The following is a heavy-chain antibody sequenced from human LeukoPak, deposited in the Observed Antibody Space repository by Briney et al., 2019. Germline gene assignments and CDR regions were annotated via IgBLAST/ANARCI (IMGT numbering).Heavy chain of an antibody. Sequence: GGSLRLSCAASGFTFSDYYMSWIRQAPGKGLGWVSYISSSGSTIYYADSVKGRFTISRDNAKNSLYLQMNSLRAEDTAVYYCARVRGPNSSSWHFDAFDIWGQGTMVTVSS. J-gene: IGHJ3*02. V-gene: IGHV3-11*04. CDR1: GFTFSDYY. CDR2: ISSSGSTI. CDR3: ARVRGPNSSSWHFDAFDI. D-gene: IGHD6-13*01.